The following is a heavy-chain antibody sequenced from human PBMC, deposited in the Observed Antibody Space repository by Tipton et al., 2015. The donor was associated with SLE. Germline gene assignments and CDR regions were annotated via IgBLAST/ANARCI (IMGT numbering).Heavy chain of an antibody. CDR3: ARQGTGTFYY. J-gene: IGHJ4*02. CDR1: GGSISSGGYY. Sequence: TLSLTCTVSGGSISSGGYYWRWIRQHPGKGLEWIGSIYYSGSTYYNPSLKSRVTISVDTSKNQYSRKLSSVTAADTAVYYCARQGTGTFYYWGQGTLVTVSS. D-gene: IGHD1-1*01. CDR2: IYYSGST. V-gene: IGHV4-39*07.